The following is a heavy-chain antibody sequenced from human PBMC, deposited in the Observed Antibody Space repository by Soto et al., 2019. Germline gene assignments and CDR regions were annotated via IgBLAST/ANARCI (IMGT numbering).Heavy chain of an antibody. CDR2: IIPIFGTA. Sequence: SVKVSCKASGGTFSSYAISWVRQAPGQGLEWMGGIIPIFGTANYAQKFQGRVTITADESTSTAYMELSSLRSEDTAVYYCARGLGGSSTGHYYYYYGMDVWGQGTTVTVSS. CDR3: ARGLGGSSTGHYYYYYGMDV. J-gene: IGHJ6*02. V-gene: IGHV1-69*13. D-gene: IGHD1-26*01. CDR1: GGTFSSYA.